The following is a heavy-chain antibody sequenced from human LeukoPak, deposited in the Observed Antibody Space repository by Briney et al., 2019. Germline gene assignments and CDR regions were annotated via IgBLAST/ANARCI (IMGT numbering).Heavy chain of an antibody. V-gene: IGHV1-18*01. CDR3: ARDLERITLVRGVIPNWFDP. Sequence: ASVKVSCKASGYTFTSYGISWVRQAPGQGLEWMGWISAYNGNTNYAQKLQGRVTMTTDTSTSTAYMELRSLRSDDTAVYYCARDLERITLVRGVIPNWFDPWGQGTLVTVSS. CDR1: GYTFTSYG. J-gene: IGHJ5*02. D-gene: IGHD3-10*01. CDR2: ISAYNGNT.